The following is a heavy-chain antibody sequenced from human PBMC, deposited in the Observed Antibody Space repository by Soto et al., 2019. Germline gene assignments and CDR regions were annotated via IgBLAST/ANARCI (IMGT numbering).Heavy chain of an antibody. CDR3: SRSLDS. J-gene: IGHJ4*02. V-gene: IGHV3-7*01. Sequence: PGGSLRLSCAASGFTFSNFWMDWVRQAPGKGLEWVANISPDGSEKHYVDSVEGRFTISRDNAKNSLYLQMSSLTAEDSALYYCSRSLDSWGQGTRVTVYS. CDR1: GFTFSNFW. CDR2: ISPDGSEK.